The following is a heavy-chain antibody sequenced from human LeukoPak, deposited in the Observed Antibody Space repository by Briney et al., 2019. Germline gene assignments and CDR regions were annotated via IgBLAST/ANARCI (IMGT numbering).Heavy chain of an antibody. CDR3: ATGLGCSSTSCYTLDAFDI. Sequence: ASVKVSCKVSGYTPTELSMHWVRQAPGKGLEWMGGFDPEDGETIYAQKFQGRVTMTEDTSTDTAYMELSSLRSEDTAVYYCATGLGCSSTSCYTLDAFDIWGQGTMVTVSS. D-gene: IGHD2-2*02. J-gene: IGHJ3*02. CDR2: FDPEDGET. CDR1: GYTPTELS. V-gene: IGHV1-24*01.